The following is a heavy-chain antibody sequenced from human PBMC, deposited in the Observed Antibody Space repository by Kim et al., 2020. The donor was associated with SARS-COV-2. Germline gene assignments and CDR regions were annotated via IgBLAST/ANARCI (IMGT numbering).Heavy chain of an antibody. D-gene: IGHD4-17*01. Sequence: GGSLRLSCAASGFTFSDYYMSWIRQAPGKGLEWVSYISSSSSYTNYADSVKGRFTISRDNAKNSLYLQMNSLRAEDTAVYYCARGSTTPGYLYYFDYWGQGTLVTVSS. CDR3: ARGSTTPGYLYYFDY. CDR2: ISSSSSYT. CDR1: GFTFSDYY. J-gene: IGHJ4*02. V-gene: IGHV3-11*06.